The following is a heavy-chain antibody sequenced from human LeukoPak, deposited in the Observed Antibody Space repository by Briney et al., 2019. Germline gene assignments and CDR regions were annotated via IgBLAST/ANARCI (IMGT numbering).Heavy chain of an antibody. CDR3: ARGQNKCLGH. CDR1: GGTFSSYA. V-gene: IGHV1-69*05. Sequence: SVKVSCKASGGTFSSYAISWVRQAPGQGLEWMGGIIPIFGTANYAQKFQGRVTMTRDTSTSTVHMELSSLRSEDTAVYYCARGQNKCLGHWGQGTLVTVSS. J-gene: IGHJ4*02. D-gene: IGHD2/OR15-2a*01. CDR2: IIPIFGTA.